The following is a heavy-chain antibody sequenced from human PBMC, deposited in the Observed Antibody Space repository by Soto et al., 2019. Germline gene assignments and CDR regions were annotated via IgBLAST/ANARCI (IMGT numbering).Heavy chain of an antibody. CDR3: ARGSAPVVAGSYWYFDL. CDR2: INHSGST. J-gene: IGHJ2*01. CDR1: GGSFSGYY. Sequence: SETLSLTFAVYGGSFSGYYWSWIRQPPGKGLEWIGEINHSGSTNYNPSLKSRVTISVDTSKNQFSLKLSSVTAADTAVYYCARGSAPVVAGSYWYFDLWGRGTLVTVSS. V-gene: IGHV4-34*01. D-gene: IGHD6-19*01.